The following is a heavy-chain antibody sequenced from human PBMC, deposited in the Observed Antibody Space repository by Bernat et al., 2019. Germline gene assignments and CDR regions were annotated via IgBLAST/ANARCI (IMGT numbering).Heavy chain of an antibody. D-gene: IGHD3-22*01. CDR2: IGGSGAII. CDR3: ARCGGSSGYCVDY. CDR1: GFTFSSYA. Sequence: VQLVESGGGVVQPGRSLRLSCAASGFTFSSYAMHWVRQAPGKGLEWVSAIGGSGAIIYYADSVKGRFTISRDSSKNTLYLQMNSLRAEDTAVYYCARCGGSSGYCVDYWGQGTLVTVSS. V-gene: IGHV3-23*04. J-gene: IGHJ4*02.